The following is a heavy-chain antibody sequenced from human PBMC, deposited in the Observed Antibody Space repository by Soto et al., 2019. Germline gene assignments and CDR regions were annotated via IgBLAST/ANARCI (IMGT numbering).Heavy chain of an antibody. D-gene: IGHD6-13*01. J-gene: IGHJ5*02. Sequence: PGGSLRFSFAASGFPFSGNAMSGSRRAPGKGLEWVSAISGSGGSTYYADSVKGRFTISRDSSKNTLYLQMNSLRAEDTAVYYCAKSRWASAWFDPWGQGTLVTVSS. CDR2: ISGSGGST. V-gene: IGHV3-23*01. CDR1: GFPFSGNA. CDR3: AKSRWASAWFDP.